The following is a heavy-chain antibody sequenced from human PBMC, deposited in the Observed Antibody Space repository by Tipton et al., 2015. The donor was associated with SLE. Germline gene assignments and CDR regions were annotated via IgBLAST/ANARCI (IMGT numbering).Heavy chain of an antibody. J-gene: IGHJ5*02. Sequence: TLSLTCIVSGGSITTRSYYWGWIRQPPGKGLEWIASISYSGSTYYNPSLKSRVTISVDTSKNQFFLKVNSMTAADTAIYYCARHPPGPPLAGWFDPWGQGTLVTVSS. CDR1: GGSITTRSYY. CDR2: ISYSGST. CDR3: ARHPPGPPLAGWFDP. V-gene: IGHV4-39*07.